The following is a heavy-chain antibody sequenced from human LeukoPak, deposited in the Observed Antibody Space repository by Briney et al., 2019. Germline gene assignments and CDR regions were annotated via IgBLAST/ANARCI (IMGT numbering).Heavy chain of an antibody. CDR2: IYYSGST. Sequence: PSETLSLTCTVSGGSISSSSYYWGWIRQPPGKGLEWIGSIYYSGSTYYNPSLKSRVTISVDTSKNQFSLKLSSVTAADTAVYYCARQYPYYYYMDVWGKGTTVTISS. V-gene: IGHV4-39*01. J-gene: IGHJ6*03. CDR1: GGSISSSSYY. CDR3: ARQYPYYYYMDV.